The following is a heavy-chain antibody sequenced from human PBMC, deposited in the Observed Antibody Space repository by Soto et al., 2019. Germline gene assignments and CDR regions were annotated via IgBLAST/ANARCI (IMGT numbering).Heavy chain of an antibody. D-gene: IGHD1-26*01. CDR1: GFTFSSYG. CDR3: ARGVGGYDAFDI. V-gene: IGHV3-33*01. Sequence: GGSLRLSCAASGFTFSSYGMHWVRQAPGKGLEWVAVIWYDGSNKYYADSVKGRFTISRDNSKNTLYLQMNSLRAEDTAVYYCARGVGGYDAFDIWGQGTMVTVSS. J-gene: IGHJ3*02. CDR2: IWYDGSNK.